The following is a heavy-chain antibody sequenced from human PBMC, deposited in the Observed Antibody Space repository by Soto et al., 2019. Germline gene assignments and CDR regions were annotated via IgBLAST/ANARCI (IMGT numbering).Heavy chain of an antibody. CDR3: ARDQADFGGPYGMDV. CDR1: GYTFTSYG. V-gene: IGHV1-18*04. J-gene: IGHJ6*02. Sequence: QVQLVQSGAEVKKPGASVKVSCKPSGYTFTSYGISWVRQAPGQGLAWMGWYSAYNGNTNYAQKLQDRVTMTTDTSTSTASMQLRSPRSDDTAVYYCARDQADFGGPYGMDVWGQGTTFTVAS. CDR2: YSAYNGNT. D-gene: IGHD3-3*01.